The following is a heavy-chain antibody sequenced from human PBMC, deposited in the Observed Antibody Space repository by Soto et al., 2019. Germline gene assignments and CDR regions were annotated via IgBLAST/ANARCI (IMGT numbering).Heavy chain of an antibody. V-gene: IGHV4-30-4*01. D-gene: IGHD2-15*01. CDR3: ASPLYCSGGSCYSGSGAFDI. Sequence: SETLSLTCTVSGGSISSYYWSWIRRPPGKGQERIGYIYYSGSTYYNPSLKSRVTISVDTSKNQFSLKLSSVTAADTAVYYCASPLYCSGGSCYSGSGAFDIWGQGTMVTVSS. J-gene: IGHJ3*02. CDR1: GGSISSYY. CDR2: IYYSGST.